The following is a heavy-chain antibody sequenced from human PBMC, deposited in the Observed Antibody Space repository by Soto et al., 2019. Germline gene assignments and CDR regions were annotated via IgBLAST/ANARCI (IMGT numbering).Heavy chain of an antibody. CDR2: IYYSGST. V-gene: IGHV4-59*01. CDR3: ARDLRYYGSGRRFDP. J-gene: IGHJ5*02. CDR1: GCSISSYY. D-gene: IGHD3-10*01. Sequence: SETLSLTCTVSGCSISSYYWSWIRQPPGKGLEWIGYIYYSGSTNYNPSLKSRVTISVDTSKNQFSLKLSSVTAADTAVYYCARDLRYYGSGRRFDPWGQGTLVTVSS.